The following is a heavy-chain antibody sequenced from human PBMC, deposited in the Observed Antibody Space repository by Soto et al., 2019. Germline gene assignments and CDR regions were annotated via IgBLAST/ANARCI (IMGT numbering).Heavy chain of an antibody. CDR3: AKDKSGTTAFDI. Sequence: SGGSLNLSCAASGFTFSSYSLLLVRQAPGKGLEWVSAINERGGSTYYADSVKGRFTISRDNSKKTLYLQMNSLRAEDTALYYCAKDKSGTTAFDIWGQGTMVTVSS. J-gene: IGHJ3*02. CDR1: GFTFSSYS. V-gene: IGHV3-23*01. D-gene: IGHD1-1*01. CDR2: INERGGST.